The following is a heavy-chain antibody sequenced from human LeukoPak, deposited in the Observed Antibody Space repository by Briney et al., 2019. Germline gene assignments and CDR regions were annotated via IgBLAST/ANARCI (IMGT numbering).Heavy chain of an antibody. V-gene: IGHV4-4*07. Sequence: SETLSLTCTVSGGSISSYYWSWIRQPAGKGLEWIGRIYTSGSTNHNPSLKSRVTMSVDTSKNQFSLKLSSVTAADTAVYYCARNYYDSSGYYGYYYYMDVWGKGTTVTVSS. CDR2: IYTSGST. CDR1: GGSISSYY. CDR3: ARNYYDSSGYYGYYYYMDV. J-gene: IGHJ6*03. D-gene: IGHD3-22*01.